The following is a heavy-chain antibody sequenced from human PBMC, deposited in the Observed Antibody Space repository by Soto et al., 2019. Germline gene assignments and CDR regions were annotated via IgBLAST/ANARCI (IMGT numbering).Heavy chain of an antibody. CDR1: GFTFSNNG. D-gene: IGHD2-15*01. Sequence: QVQLVESGGGVVQPGRSLRLSCAASGFTFSNNGRHWVRQAPGKGLEWVAVIWYDGINKYYADSVKGRFIISRDNAKNTVYLQMNSLRAEDTAVYYCARDRVQMVDGLDVWGQGTTVTVSS. V-gene: IGHV3-33*01. CDR3: ARDRVQMVDGLDV. CDR2: IWYDGINK. J-gene: IGHJ6*02.